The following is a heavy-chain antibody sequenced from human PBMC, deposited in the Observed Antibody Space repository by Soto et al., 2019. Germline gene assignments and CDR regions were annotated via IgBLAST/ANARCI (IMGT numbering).Heavy chain of an antibody. CDR3: ARRVVGYSSSQSWFDP. CDR1: GYTFTSYG. V-gene: IGHV1-18*01. D-gene: IGHD6-6*01. CDR2: ISAYNGNT. J-gene: IGHJ5*02. Sequence: QVQLVQSGAEVKKPGASVKVSCKASGYTFTSYGISWVRQAPGQGLEWMGWISAYNGNTNYAQKLQGRVTMTTDTSTSAAYMELRSLRSDDTAVYYCARRVVGYSSSQSWFDPWGQGTLVTVSS.